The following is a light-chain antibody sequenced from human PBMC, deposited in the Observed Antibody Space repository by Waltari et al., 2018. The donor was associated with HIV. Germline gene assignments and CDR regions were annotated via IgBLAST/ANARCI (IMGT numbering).Light chain of an antibody. CDR3: QRYNSAQWT. Sequence: DIQMTQSPSSPSASVGDRVTITCRASQDIFNYLAWYQQKPGKVPKLLIYAASTLQSGVPSRFSGSGSGPVFTLTISSLQPEDVAIYYCQRYNSAQWTFGQGTKVEIK. CDR1: QDIFNY. CDR2: AAS. V-gene: IGKV1-27*01. J-gene: IGKJ1*01.